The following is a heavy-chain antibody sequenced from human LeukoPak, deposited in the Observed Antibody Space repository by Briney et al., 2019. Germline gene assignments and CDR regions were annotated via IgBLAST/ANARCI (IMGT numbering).Heavy chain of an antibody. CDR3: ARANSGFWVRY. CDR1: GGSISSTIYY. V-gene: IGHV4-39*06. D-gene: IGHD3-22*01. CDR2: IYYGGGT. Sequence: SETLSLTCTVSGGSISSTIYYWAWIRQPPGKGLEWIGTIYYGGGTYYSPSLKTRVTISLDMSKNQFALKVSSVTAADTAVYYCARANSGFWVRYWGQGNLVTVSS. J-gene: IGHJ4*02.